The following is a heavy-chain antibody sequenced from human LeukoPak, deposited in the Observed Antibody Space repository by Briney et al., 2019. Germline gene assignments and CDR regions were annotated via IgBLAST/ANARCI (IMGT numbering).Heavy chain of an antibody. CDR2: INPNSGDT. CDR3: AREGLSLINFDS. J-gene: IGHJ4*02. D-gene: IGHD3/OR15-3a*01. CDR1: GFPFTAYF. V-gene: IGHV1-2*02. Sequence: ASVKVSCKSSGFPFTAYFIHWVRQAPGQGLEWMGWINPNSGDTNYARKFQGRLALTRDTSISTAYTQLSGLTSDDTALYYCAREGLSLINFDSWGQGTLITVSS.